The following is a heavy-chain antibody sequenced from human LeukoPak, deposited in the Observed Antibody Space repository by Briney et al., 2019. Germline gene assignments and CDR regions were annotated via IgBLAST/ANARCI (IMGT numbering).Heavy chain of an antibody. D-gene: IGHD3-22*01. CDR3: ARAYYYDSSGFDY. Sequence: SETPSLTCAVYGGSFSGYYWSWIRQPPGKGLEWIGYIYYSGSTNYNPSLKSRVTISVDTSKNQFSLKLSSVTAADTAVYYCARAYYYDSSGFDYWGQGTLVTVSS. CDR1: GGSFSGYY. J-gene: IGHJ4*02. V-gene: IGHV4-59*01. CDR2: IYYSGST.